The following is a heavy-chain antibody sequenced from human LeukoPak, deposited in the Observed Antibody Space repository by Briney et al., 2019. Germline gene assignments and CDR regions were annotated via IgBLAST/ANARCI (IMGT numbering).Heavy chain of an antibody. Sequence: GGSLRLSCAASGFTFTKFWMHWVRQAPGRGLVWVSRVKGDGISTLYADSVKGRFTISRDNAKNTLYLQMNSLRADDTALYYCATGPYAAFEMWGQGTMVTVSS. CDR3: ATGPYAAFEM. CDR2: VKGDGIST. D-gene: IGHD2-2*01. J-gene: IGHJ3*02. CDR1: GFTFTKFW. V-gene: IGHV3-74*01.